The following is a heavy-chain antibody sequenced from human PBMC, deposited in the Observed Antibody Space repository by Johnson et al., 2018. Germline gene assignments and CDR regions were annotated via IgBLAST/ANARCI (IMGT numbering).Heavy chain of an antibody. D-gene: IGHD2-8*01. CDR3: ARDFRNGGADC. CDR2: ISNSGSTTI. V-gene: IGHV3-11*01. J-gene: IGHJ4*02. Sequence: QVQLVESGGGLVKPGGSLRLSCVASGFSLSDYYMSWIRQAPGKGLEWVSYISNSGSTTIYYADSVKGRFTVSRDYARNSLYLQMNDVSDDDMAVYYCARDFRNGGADCWGQGTLVTVSS. CDR1: GFSLSDYY.